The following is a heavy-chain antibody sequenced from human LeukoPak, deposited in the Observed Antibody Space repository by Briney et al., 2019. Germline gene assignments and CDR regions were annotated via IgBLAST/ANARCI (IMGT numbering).Heavy chain of an antibody. V-gene: IGHV1-69-2*01. CDR2: IDPEEGQP. D-gene: IGHD4-11*01. CDR3: ARVPPLPFDYSDYDRRGSGWFDP. Sequence: VKISCKASGYSFGEHYIHWVKQARGKGLEWMGRIDPEEGQPIYADEFRGRVTITSDTSRDALNMELSSLRAEDTAVYYCARVPPLPFDYSDYDRRGSGWFDPWGQGTPVTVSS. CDR1: GYSFGEHY. J-gene: IGHJ5*02.